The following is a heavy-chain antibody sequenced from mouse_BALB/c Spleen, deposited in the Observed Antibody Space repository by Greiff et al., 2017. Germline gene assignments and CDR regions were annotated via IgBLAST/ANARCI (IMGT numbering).Heavy chain of an antibody. CDR2: INPSTGYT. V-gene: IGHV1-7*01. D-gene: IGHD2-1*01. CDR3: ARSWGNYGGDY. J-gene: IGHJ2*01. Sequence: VQLQQSGAELAKPGASVKMSCKASGYTFTSYWMHWVKQRPGQGLEWIGYINPSTGYTEYNQKFKDKATLTADKSSSTAYMQLSSLTSEDSAVYYCARSWGNYGGDYWGQGTTLTVSS. CDR1: GYTFTSYW.